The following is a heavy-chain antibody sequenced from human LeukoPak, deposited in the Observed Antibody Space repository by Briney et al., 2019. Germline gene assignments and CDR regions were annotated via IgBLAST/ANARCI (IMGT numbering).Heavy chain of an antibody. CDR3: AKGVGATTHPFDY. Sequence: GGSLRLSCAASGFTFSSHTMSWVRQAPGKGLEWVSGISGSGVNTYYANSVKGRFTISRDKFMNTLYLQMNSLRAEDTAVYYCAKGVGATTHPFDYWGQGTLVTVSS. J-gene: IGHJ4*02. D-gene: IGHD1-26*01. CDR2: ISGSGVNT. V-gene: IGHV3-23*01. CDR1: GFTFSSHT.